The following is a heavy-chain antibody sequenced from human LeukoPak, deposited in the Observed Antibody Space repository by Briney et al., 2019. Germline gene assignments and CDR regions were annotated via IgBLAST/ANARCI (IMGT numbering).Heavy chain of an antibody. V-gene: IGHV1-2*02. D-gene: IGHD3-3*01. CDR2: INPNGGAT. Sequence: ASVKVSCKASGYTFTDYYMYWVRQAPGQGLEWMGWINPNGGATEYAQKFPGKVTMTRDTSIRTVYMELSRLTSDDTAVYYCATRGTISGWFDPWGQGTLVTVSS. CDR3: ATRGTISGWFDP. J-gene: IGHJ5*02. CDR1: GYTFTDYY.